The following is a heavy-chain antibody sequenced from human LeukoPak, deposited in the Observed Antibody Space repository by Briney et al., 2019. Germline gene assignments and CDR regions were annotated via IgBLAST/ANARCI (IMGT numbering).Heavy chain of an antibody. Sequence: GGSLRLSCAASGFTVSSNYMSWVRQAPGKGLEWVSTISGSGAIPYFADSVKGRFTISRDNSKGTLYLQMNSLRAEDTAVYYCANDPLVGRLTAGGLYFDYWGQGTLVTVSS. V-gene: IGHV3-23*01. CDR1: GFTVSSNY. D-gene: IGHD6-13*01. CDR2: ISGSGAIP. CDR3: ANDPLVGRLTAGGLYFDY. J-gene: IGHJ4*02.